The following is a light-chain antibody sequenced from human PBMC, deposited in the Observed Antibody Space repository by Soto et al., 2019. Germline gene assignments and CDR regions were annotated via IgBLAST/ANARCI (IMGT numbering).Light chain of an antibody. Sequence: QSALTQPHSASGTPGQRVTISCSGSSSNIGSNSVHWFQQVPGTAPKPLIYSSNQRPSGVPERFSGSKSGTSASLAISGLQSEDEADYYCAAWDDSLNGHIFGTGTKLTVL. CDR3: AAWDDSLNGHI. CDR1: SSNIGSNS. J-gene: IGLJ1*01. V-gene: IGLV1-44*01. CDR2: SSN.